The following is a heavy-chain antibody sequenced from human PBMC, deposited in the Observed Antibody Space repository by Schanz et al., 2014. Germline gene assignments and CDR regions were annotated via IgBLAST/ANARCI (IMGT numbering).Heavy chain of an antibody. Sequence: QVRLVQSGAELKKPGASVKVSCKASGNTLSAYYIHWIRQAPGQGLEWMGWIDPNSGDTHSAQKFQGRVTMTWDRSISTANMELSRLRSDDTAVYYCARENKDYDSILNKFFHYGLDLWGQGTLVTVSS. CDR3: ARENKDYDSILNKFFHYGLDL. J-gene: IGHJ5*02. CDR1: GNTLSAYY. CDR2: IDPNSGDT. D-gene: IGHD3-3*02. V-gene: IGHV1-2*02.